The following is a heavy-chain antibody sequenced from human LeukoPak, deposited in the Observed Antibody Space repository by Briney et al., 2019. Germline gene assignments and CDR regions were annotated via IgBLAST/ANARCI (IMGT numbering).Heavy chain of an antibody. J-gene: IGHJ4*02. V-gene: IGHV4-59*12. D-gene: IGHD4-11*01. CDR2: IYYSGST. CDR3: ARDGTVTTGFDY. CDR1: GGSISSYY. Sequence: SETLSLTCTVSGGSISSYYWSWIRQPPGKGLEWIGYIYYSGSTNYNSSLKSRVTISVDTSKNQFSLKLSSVTAADTAVYYCARDGTVTTGFDYWGQGTLVTVSS.